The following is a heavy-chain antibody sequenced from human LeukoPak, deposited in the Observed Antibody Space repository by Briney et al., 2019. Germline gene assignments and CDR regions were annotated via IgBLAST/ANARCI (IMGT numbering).Heavy chain of an antibody. CDR2: ISHDGSNK. V-gene: IGHV3-30*18. D-gene: IGHD3-22*01. Sequence: GGSLRLSCAASGFTFSSYGIHWVRQAPGKRLEWVAVISHDGSNKYYADSVKGRFTISRDTSMTTLYLQMNSLRAEDTAVYYCAKDVSWAYYYDSSGYHPDYWGQGTLVTVSS. CDR3: AKDVSWAYYYDSSGYHPDY. J-gene: IGHJ4*02. CDR1: GFTFSSYG.